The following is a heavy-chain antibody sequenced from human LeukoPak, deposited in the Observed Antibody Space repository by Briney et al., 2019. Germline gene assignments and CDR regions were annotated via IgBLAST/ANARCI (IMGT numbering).Heavy chain of an antibody. CDR3: ARGLLGFMRSDYSTSWDNWFDP. Sequence: ASVKVSCKASGYTFTIYDINWVRQATGQGLEWMGWMNPNSGNTGYAQKFQGRVTITRNTSISTAYKELSSLRSEDTAVYYCARGLLGFMRSDYSTSWDNWFDPWGQGTLVTVSS. D-gene: IGHD4-11*01. CDR1: GYTFTIYD. CDR2: MNPNSGNT. V-gene: IGHV1-8*03. J-gene: IGHJ5*02.